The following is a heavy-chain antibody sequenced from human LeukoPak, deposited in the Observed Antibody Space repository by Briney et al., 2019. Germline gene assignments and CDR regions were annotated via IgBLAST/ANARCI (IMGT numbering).Heavy chain of an antibody. J-gene: IGHJ4*02. CDR3: ARGGVGWNYYFDY. D-gene: IGHD1-7*01. V-gene: IGHV4-4*07. CDR2: IYTSGSI. Sequence: PSETLSLTCTVSGASISSYYWSWIRQPAGKGLEWVGRIYTSGSINYNPSLKSRVTISVDTSKNQFSLKLSSVTAADTAVYYCARGGVGWNYYFDYWGQGTLVTVSS. CDR1: GASISSYY.